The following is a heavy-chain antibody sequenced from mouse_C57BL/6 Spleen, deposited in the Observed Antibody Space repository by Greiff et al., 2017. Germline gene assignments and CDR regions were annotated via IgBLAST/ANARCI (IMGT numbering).Heavy chain of an antibody. CDR3: ARDEEGLYYYGSSSAWFAY. D-gene: IGHD1-1*01. CDR2: FYPGSGSI. CDR1: GYTFTEYT. Sequence: QVQLQQSGAELVKPGASVKLSCKASGYTFTEYTIHWVKQRSGQGLEWIGWFYPGSGSIKYNEKFKDKATLTADKSSSTVYMELSSLTSEDSAVYVCARDEEGLYYYGSSSAWFAYWGQGTLVTVSA. V-gene: IGHV1-62-2*01. J-gene: IGHJ3*01.